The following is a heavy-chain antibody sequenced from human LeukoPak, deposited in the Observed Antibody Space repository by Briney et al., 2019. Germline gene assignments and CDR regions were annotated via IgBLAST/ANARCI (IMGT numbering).Heavy chain of an antibody. CDR2: IIPIFGTA. J-gene: IGHJ5*02. CDR1: GGTFSSYG. D-gene: IGHD3-10*01. Sequence: SVKVSCKASGGTFSSYGISWVRQAPGQGLEWMGGIIPIFGTANYAQKFQGRVTITADKSTSTAYMELSSLRSEDTAVYYCARERSYGSGSSFAWGQGTLVTVSS. V-gene: IGHV1-69*06. CDR3: ARERSYGSGSSFA.